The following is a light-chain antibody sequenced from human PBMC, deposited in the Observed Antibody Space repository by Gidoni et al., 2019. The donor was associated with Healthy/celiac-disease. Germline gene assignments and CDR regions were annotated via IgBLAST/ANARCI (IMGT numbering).Light chain of an antibody. J-gene: IGKJ3*01. Sequence: VLTQSPATLSVSPGERATLSCRASQSVSSYLVWYQQKPGQSPRLLIYDASNRATGIPARFSGSGAGTDFTLTISSREPEDFAVYYCQQRSNWPLITFGPGTKVEIK. CDR2: DAS. CDR3: QQRSNWPLIT. CDR1: QSVSSY. V-gene: IGKV3-11*01.